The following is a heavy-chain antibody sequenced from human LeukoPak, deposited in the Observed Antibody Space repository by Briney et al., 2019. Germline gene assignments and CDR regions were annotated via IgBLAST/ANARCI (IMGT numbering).Heavy chain of an antibody. CDR1: GGSVSSYY. D-gene: IGHD1-26*01. CDR3: ARGGSYYPFDY. V-gene: IGHV4-59*02. CDR2: IYYSGST. J-gene: IGHJ4*02. Sequence: SETLSLTCTVSGGSVSSYYWSWIRQPPGKGLEWIGYIYYSGSTNYNPSLKSRVTISVDTSKNQFSLKLSSVTAADTAVYYCARGGSYYPFDYWGQGTLVTVSS.